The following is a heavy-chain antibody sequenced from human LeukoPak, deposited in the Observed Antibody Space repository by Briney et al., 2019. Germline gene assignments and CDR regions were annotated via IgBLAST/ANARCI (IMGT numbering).Heavy chain of an antibody. D-gene: IGHD2-15*01. CDR2: IYYSGST. CDR1: GGSVSSGSYY. Sequence: SETLSLTCTVPGGSVSSGSYYWSWIRQPPGKGLEWIGYIYYSGSTNYNPSLKSRVTISVDTSKNQFSLKLSSVTAADTAVYYCARKVAATPFDYWGQGTLVTVSS. J-gene: IGHJ4*02. CDR3: ARKVAATPFDY. V-gene: IGHV4-61*01.